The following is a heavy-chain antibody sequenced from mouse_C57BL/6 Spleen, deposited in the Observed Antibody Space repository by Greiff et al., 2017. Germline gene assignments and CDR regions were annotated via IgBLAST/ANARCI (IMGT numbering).Heavy chain of an antibody. CDR2: ILPGSGST. V-gene: IGHV1-9*01. CDR1: GYTFTGYW. Sequence: QVQLQQSGAELMKPGASVKLSCKATGYTFTGYWIEWVKQRPGHGLEWIGEILPGSGSTNYNEKFKGKATFTADPSSHTAYMRLSSLTSEVYASYCGASQCWGYAMDYWGQGTSVTVAS. J-gene: IGHJ4*01. CDR3: ASQCWGYAMDY.